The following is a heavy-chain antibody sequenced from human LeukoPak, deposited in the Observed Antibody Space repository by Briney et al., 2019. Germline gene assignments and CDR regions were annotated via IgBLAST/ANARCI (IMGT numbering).Heavy chain of an antibody. Sequence: GGSLRLSCAASGFSFNSYTMNWVRQAPGKGLEWVSSISFSSSYIYYSDSVKGRFTISRDNAKNSLYLEMHSLRAEDTAVYYCARTGYCSGASCFYYYSYYMDVWGKGTTVTVSS. CDR3: ARTGYCSGASCFYYYSYYMDV. CDR2: ISFSSSYI. D-gene: IGHD2-15*01. V-gene: IGHV3-21*01. CDR1: GFSFNSYT. J-gene: IGHJ6*03.